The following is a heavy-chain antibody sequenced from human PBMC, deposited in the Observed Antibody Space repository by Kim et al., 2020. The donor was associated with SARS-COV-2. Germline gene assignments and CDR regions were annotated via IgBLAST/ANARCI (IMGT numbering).Heavy chain of an antibody. D-gene: IGHD1-26*01. CDR2: INHSGST. V-gene: IGHV4-34*01. Sequence: SETLSLTCAVYGGSFSGYYWSWIRQPPGKGLEWIGEINHSGSTNYNPSLKSRVTISVDTSKNQFSLKLSSVTAADTAVHYCARSPVGAGGVGGWFDPWGQGTLVTVSS. J-gene: IGHJ5*02. CDR1: GGSFSGYY. CDR3: ARSPVGAGGVGGWFDP.